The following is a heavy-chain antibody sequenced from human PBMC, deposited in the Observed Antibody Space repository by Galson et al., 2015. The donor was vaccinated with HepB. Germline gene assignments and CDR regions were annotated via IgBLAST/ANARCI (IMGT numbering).Heavy chain of an antibody. CDR1: GFTFSDYY. Sequence: SLRLSCAASGFTFSDYYMSWIRQAPGRGLEWISYVSGSGGVISYADSVKGRFTSSRDNAKNSLYLQMDSLRADDTAVYYCARVAITLAAGTTDSWGPGTLVIVSS. CDR3: ARVAITLAAGTTDS. D-gene: IGHD6-13*01. V-gene: IGHV3-11*01. CDR2: VSGSGGVI. J-gene: IGHJ4*02.